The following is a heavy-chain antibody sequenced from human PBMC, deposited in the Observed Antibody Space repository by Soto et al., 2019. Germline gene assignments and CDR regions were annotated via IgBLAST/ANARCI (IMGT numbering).Heavy chain of an antibody. CDR1: GGSISSYY. V-gene: IGHV3-11*01. CDR2: IDTSGTKI. Sequence: LSLTCTVSGGSISSYYWSWIRQPPGKGLEWISYIDTSGTKIYYADSVKGRFTITRDNAKNSLYLEMNSLRDEDTAVYYCASHYDMWSGYLSPVDYWGQGTLVTVSS. CDR3: ASHYDMWSGYLSPVDY. J-gene: IGHJ4*02. D-gene: IGHD3-3*01.